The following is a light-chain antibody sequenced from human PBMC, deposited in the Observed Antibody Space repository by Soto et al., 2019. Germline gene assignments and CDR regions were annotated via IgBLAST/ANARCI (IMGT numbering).Light chain of an antibody. CDR2: DAS. CDR1: QSISSW. J-gene: IGKJ1*01. V-gene: IGKV1-5*01. CDR3: QQYNSYSRT. Sequence: DIQMTQSPSTLSASVVDRVTITCRASQSISSWLAWYQKKPGKAPKILIYDASSLESGVPSRFSGSGSGTEFTLTISSLQPDDFATYYCQQYNSYSRTFGQGTKVDI.